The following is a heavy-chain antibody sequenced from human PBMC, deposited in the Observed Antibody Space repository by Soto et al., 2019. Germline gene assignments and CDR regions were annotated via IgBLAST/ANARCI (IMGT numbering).Heavy chain of an antibody. Sequence: QVQLVQSGAEVKMPGSSVKVSCKASGGAFSSYAISWVRQAPGQGLEWMGGIIPIFGSPNYAQTSQGRVTISADKSTSRGYMELRSLRSNGRVMYDCATPGYMRRWYGCIWGEGRMVIVS. D-gene: IGHD3-10*01. CDR1: GGAFSSYA. CDR3: ATPGYMRRWYGCI. J-gene: IGHJ3*02. CDR2: IIPIFGSP. V-gene: IGHV1-69*14.